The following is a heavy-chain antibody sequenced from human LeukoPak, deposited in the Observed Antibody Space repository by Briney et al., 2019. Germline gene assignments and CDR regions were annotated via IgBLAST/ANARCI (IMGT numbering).Heavy chain of an antibody. J-gene: IGHJ4*02. Sequence: PGGSLRLSCAASGFTFSSYSMNWVRQAPGKGLEWVSSISSSSSYIYYADSVKGRFTISRDNAKNSLYLQMNSLRAEDTAVYYCARHYSGSYPNYFDYWGQGTLVTVSS. CDR3: ARHYSGSYPNYFDY. CDR1: GFTFSSYS. V-gene: IGHV3-21*04. D-gene: IGHD1-26*01. CDR2: ISSSSSYI.